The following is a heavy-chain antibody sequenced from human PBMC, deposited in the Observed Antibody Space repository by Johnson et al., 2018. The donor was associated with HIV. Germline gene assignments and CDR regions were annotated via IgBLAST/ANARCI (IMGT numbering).Heavy chain of an antibody. CDR3: AKDISDILTGGRDALDI. CDR2: IRNDGSNK. Sequence: QVQLVESGGGLVKPGGSLRLSCEASRFTFSSYGMHWVRQAPGKGLEWVAFIRNDGSNKNYGDSVKGRFTISRDNSKNTLYLQMNSLRAEDTALYYCAKDISDILTGGRDALDIWGQGTMVTVSS. J-gene: IGHJ3*02. D-gene: IGHD3-9*01. V-gene: IGHV3-30*02. CDR1: RFTFSSYG.